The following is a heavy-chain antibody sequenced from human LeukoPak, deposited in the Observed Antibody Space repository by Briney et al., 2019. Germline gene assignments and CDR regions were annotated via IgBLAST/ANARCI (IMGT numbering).Heavy chain of an antibody. CDR3: ARAPTTSYCGGDCYPDY. CDR1: GYTFTSYD. V-gene: IGHV1-8*01. D-gene: IGHD2-21*02. CDR2: MNPNSGNT. Sequence: ASVKVSCKASGYTFTSYDINWVRQATGQGLEWMGWMNPNSGNTGYAQKLQGRVTMTTDTSTSTAYMELRSLRSDDTAVYYCARAPTTSYCGGDCYPDYWGQGTLVTVSS. J-gene: IGHJ4*02.